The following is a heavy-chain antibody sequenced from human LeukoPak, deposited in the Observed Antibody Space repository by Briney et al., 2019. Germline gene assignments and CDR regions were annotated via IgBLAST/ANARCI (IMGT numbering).Heavy chain of an antibody. Sequence: PSETLSLTCTVSGSSISSYYWSWIRQPPGKGLEWIGYIYYSGSTNYNPSLKSRVTISVDTSKNQFSLKLSSVTAADTAVYYCARHGGSYSLDYWGQGTLVTVSS. V-gene: IGHV4-59*08. CDR2: IYYSGST. CDR1: GSSISSYY. CDR3: ARHGGSYSLDY. D-gene: IGHD1-26*01. J-gene: IGHJ4*02.